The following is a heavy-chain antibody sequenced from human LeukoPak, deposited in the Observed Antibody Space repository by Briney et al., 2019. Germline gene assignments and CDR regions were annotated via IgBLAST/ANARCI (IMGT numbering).Heavy chain of an antibody. J-gene: IGHJ4*02. CDR2: ISSSSAI. Sequence: GGSLRLSCAASGFTFSTCSVNWVRQAPGKGREWVSYISSSSAIYYADSVKGRFSISRDNVNNSLYLQMNSLRAEGTALYYCARSFNYLGPFDYWGQGTLVTVSS. CDR3: ARSFNYLGPFDY. CDR1: GFTFSTCS. V-gene: IGHV3-48*01. D-gene: IGHD3-16*01.